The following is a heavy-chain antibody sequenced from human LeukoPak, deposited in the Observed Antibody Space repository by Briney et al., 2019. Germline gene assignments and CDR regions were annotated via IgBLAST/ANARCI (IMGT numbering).Heavy chain of an antibody. V-gene: IGHV3-48*03. CDR3: ARADFRYYFDY. J-gene: IGHJ4*02. Sequence: PGGSLRLSCAASGFIFSNYEMNWVRQAPGKGLEWVSYISDSGSTIYYADSVKGRFTIPRDNAKKSLYLQMNSLRAEDTAVYYCARADFRYYFDYWGQGTLVTVSS. CDR2: ISDSGSTI. D-gene: IGHD3-3*01. CDR1: GFIFSNYE.